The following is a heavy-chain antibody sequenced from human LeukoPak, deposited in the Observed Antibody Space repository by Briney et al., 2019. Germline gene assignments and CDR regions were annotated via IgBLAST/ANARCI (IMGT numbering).Heavy chain of an antibody. V-gene: IGHV5-51*01. Sequence: GESLKISCKGSGYIFTTYWIGWVRQMPGKGLEWMGIIYPGDSDIRYSPSFQGQVTISVDKSISTAYLQWSSLKASDAAIYYCARWVSGSYTSFRNDYWGQGTLVTVSS. CDR1: GYIFTTYW. CDR2: IYPGDSDI. D-gene: IGHD1-26*01. CDR3: ARWVSGSYTSFRNDY. J-gene: IGHJ4*02.